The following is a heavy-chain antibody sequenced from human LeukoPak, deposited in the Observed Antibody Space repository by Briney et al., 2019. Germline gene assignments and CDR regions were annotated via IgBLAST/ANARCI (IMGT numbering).Heavy chain of an antibody. CDR2: ISSSGSTI. CDR1: GFTFSDYY. Sequence: GGSLRLSCAASGFTFSDYYMSWIRQAPGKGLEWVSYISSSGSTIYYADSVKGRFTISRDNAKNSLYLQMNSLRAEDTAAYYCAREGATTPFDYYYYYMDVWGKGTTVTVSS. V-gene: IGHV3-11*01. D-gene: IGHD1-26*01. J-gene: IGHJ6*03. CDR3: AREGATTPFDYYYYYMDV.